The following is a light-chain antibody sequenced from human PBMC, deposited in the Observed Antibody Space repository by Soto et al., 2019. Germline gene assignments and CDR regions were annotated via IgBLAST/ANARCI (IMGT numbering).Light chain of an antibody. J-gene: IGKJ3*01. CDR2: DAS. CDR3: QQYNTRLLT. V-gene: IGKV3-15*01. CDR1: QSVSSN. Sequence: ETVMTQSPATLSVSPGERPTLSCRASQSVSSNLAWYQQKPGQAPRLLIYDASTRATGIPARFSGSGSGTEFSPTIISLQSEDFAVYYWQQYNTRLLTFGPGTKVDIK.